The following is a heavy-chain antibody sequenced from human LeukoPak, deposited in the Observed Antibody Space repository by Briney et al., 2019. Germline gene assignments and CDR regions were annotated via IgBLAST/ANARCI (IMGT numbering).Heavy chain of an antibody. J-gene: IGHJ5*02. D-gene: IGHD5-12*01. V-gene: IGHV6-1*01. CDR1: GYSVSSNSAA. Sequence: SQTLSLTCAISGYSVSSNSAAWNWIMQSPSRGLEWLGRTYYRSKWYNDYAVSVKSRITINPDTSKNQFSLQLNSVTPEDTAVYYCAREENSGYERSWFDPWGQGTLVTVSS. CDR2: TYYRSKWYN. CDR3: AREENSGYERSWFDP.